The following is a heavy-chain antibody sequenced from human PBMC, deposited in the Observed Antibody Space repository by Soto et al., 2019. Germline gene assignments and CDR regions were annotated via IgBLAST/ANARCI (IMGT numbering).Heavy chain of an antibody. CDR1: GYTFSVYH. D-gene: IGHD4-4*01. CDR3: AKELQRGVDV. CDR2: VHPNSGGT. J-gene: IGHJ6*02. V-gene: IGHV1-2*02. Sequence: QVHLVQSGAEVKQPGASVKVSCKASGYTFSVYHMHWVRQAPGQGLEWMGWVHPNSGGTNYAQSFEGRVTMTRDTSINTAYMELSRLTSDDPAVYYCAKELQRGVDVWSQGTTVTVSS.